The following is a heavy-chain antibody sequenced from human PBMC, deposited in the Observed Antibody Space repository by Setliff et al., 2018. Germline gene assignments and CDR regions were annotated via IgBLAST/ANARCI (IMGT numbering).Heavy chain of an antibody. Sequence: GGSLRLSCAASGFTFERNGMNWVRQAPGKGLEWVSTINWDSKTTAYADSVKGRFTISRDNANRFLYLHMNSLRADDTALYYCTRFGRDDIGIWGQGTMVTVSS. CDR2: INWDSKTT. CDR1: GFTFERNG. V-gene: IGHV3-20*04. D-gene: IGHD5-12*01. CDR3: TRFGRDDIGI. J-gene: IGHJ3*02.